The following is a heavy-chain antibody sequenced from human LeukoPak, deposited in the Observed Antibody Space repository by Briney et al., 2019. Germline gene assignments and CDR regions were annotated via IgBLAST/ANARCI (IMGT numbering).Heavy chain of an antibody. CDR1: GFSFSSFW. CDR3: ARDPPGRYYGGKRHYYYMDV. J-gene: IGHJ6*03. Sequence: QAGGSLRLSCAVSGFSFSSFWMSWVRQAPGKGLEWVANIKEDGSESYYVDSVRGRFTISRDNVKNSLYLQMNSLRAEDTAVYYCARDPPGRYYGGKRHYYYMDVWGKGTTVTVSS. CDR2: IKEDGSES. V-gene: IGHV3-7*01. D-gene: IGHD4-23*01.